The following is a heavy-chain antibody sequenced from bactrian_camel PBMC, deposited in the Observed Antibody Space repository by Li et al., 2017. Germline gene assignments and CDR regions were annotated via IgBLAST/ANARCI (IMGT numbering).Heavy chain of an antibody. D-gene: IGHD3*01. CDR2: IDSPGIT. Sequence: QVQLVESGGDLVQAGGSLRLSCAASEYAISDYTMAWFRQAPGKEREGVAAIDSPGITSYADSVKGRFTISQDNAKNTLYLQMNSLKPEDTAMYYCAASMRMGCLGGEKSLYNYWGQGTQ. V-gene: IGHV3S53*01. CDR1: EYAISDYT. J-gene: IGHJ4*01. CDR3: AASMRMGCLGGEKSLYNY.